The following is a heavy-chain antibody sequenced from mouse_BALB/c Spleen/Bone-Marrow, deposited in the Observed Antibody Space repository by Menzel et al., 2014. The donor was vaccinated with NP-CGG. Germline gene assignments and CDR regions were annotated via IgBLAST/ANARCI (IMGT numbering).Heavy chain of an antibody. CDR1: GFTFSSYA. CDR2: ISSGGSYT. J-gene: IGHJ2*01. CDR3: ARDSSGYFDY. V-gene: IGHV5-9-4*01. Sequence: EVHLVESGGGLVEPGGSLKLSCAASGFTFSSYAMSWVRQSPEKRLEWVAEISSGGSYTYYPDTVTGRFTISRDNAKNTLYLEMSSLRSEDTAMYYCARDSSGYFDYWGQGTTLTVSS. D-gene: IGHD3-1*01.